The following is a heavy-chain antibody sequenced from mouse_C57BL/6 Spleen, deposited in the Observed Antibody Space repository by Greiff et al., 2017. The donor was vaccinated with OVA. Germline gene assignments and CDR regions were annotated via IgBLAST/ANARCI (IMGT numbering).Heavy chain of an antibody. V-gene: IGHV1-74*01. Sequence: VQLQQPGAELVKPGASVKVSCKASGYTFTSYWMHWVKQRPGQGLEWIGRIHPSGSDTNYNQKFKGQATVTVDKSSSTAYMQLSSLTSEDSAVYYCAIEVDYDYWYCDVWGTGTTVTVSS. CDR3: AIEVDYDYWYCDV. D-gene: IGHD2-4*01. CDR1: GYTFTSYW. CDR2: IHPSGSDT. J-gene: IGHJ1*03.